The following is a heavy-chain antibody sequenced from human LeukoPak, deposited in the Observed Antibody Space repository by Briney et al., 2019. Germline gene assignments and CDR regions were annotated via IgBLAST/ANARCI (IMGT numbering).Heavy chain of an antibody. D-gene: IGHD1-26*01. J-gene: IGHJ4*02. CDR1: PISGFTFSDAW. CDR3: STIRDPTSWALEY. Sequence: GGSLRLSCAASPISGFTFSDAWMSWVRQAPGKGLEWVGRIKSKKSGGTTDYAAPVKGRFTMSRDDSKNTFYLQMDSLQIEDTAVYYCSTIRDPTSWALEYWGQGTLVTVSS. CDR2: IKSKKSGGTT. V-gene: IGHV3-15*05.